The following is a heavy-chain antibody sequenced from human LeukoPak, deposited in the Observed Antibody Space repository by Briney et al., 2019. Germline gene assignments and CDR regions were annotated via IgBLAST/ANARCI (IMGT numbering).Heavy chain of an antibody. J-gene: IGHJ4*02. V-gene: IGHV3-7*01. CDR2: IKQGGSEK. CDR1: GFTFSSYW. D-gene: IGHD5-18*01. Sequence: GGSLRLSCAASGFTFSSYWMRWVRQAPGKGLEWVANIKQGGSEKYYVDSVKGRFTISRDNAKNSLYLQMNSLRAEDTAVYYCARGYSYGLVPFDYWGQGTLVTVSS. CDR3: ARGYSYGLVPFDY.